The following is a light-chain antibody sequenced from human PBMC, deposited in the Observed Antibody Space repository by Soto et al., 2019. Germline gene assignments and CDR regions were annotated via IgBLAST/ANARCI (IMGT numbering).Light chain of an antibody. CDR1: QSVSSY. J-gene: IGKJ4*01. CDR2: DAT. CDR3: QQRSNWLT. V-gene: IGKV3-11*01. Sequence: EIVLTQSPATLSLSPGERATLSCRASQSVSSYLAWYQQKPGQDPRLLIYDATTRATGIPARFSGSGSGTDFTLTISSLEPEDFAVYYCQQRSNWLTFGGGTKVEIK.